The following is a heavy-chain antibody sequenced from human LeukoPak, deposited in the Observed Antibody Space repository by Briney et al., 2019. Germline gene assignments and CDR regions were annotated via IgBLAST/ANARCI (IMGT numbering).Heavy chain of an antibody. CDR3: ARGPYSGSATYYNDY. J-gene: IGHJ4*02. CDR1: GFTLSSYW. D-gene: IGHD3-10*01. V-gene: IGHV3-74*01. CDR2: ISSDGSTT. Sequence: GGSLRLSCAASGFTLSSYWMNWLRQGPGKGLVWVSRISSDGSTTSYADSVKGRFTISRDNAKNTLYLQMNSLRAEDTAVYYCARGPYSGSATYYNDYWGQGTLVTVSS.